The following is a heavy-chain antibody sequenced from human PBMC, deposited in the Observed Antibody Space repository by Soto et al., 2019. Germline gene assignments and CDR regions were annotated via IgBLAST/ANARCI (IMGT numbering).Heavy chain of an antibody. CDR1: GYTFTSYY. J-gene: IGHJ4*02. V-gene: IGHV1-46*01. CDR3: ASAPPAFWRDQAWDEFDY. Sequence: ASVKVSCKASGYTFTSYYMPWVRQAPGQGLEWMGRINPSGGNTSYAQKLQGRVTMTRDTATSTVYMELSSLSSEDTAVYYCASAPPAFWRDQAWDEFDYWGQ. CDR2: INPSGGNT. D-gene: IGHD3-3*01.